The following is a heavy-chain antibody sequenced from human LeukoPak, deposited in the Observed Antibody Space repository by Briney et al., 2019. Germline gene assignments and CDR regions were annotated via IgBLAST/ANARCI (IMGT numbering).Heavy chain of an antibody. J-gene: IGHJ6*03. CDR3: ARAVAGKEDYYYYYYMDV. D-gene: IGHD6-19*01. V-gene: IGHV4-38-2*02. CDR2: IHHSGTT. Sequence: SETLSLTCTVSGYSINNNYYWDWIRQPPGKGLEFIASIHHSGTTYYNPALKSRVTISVDTSKNQFSLKLSSVTAADTAVYYCARAVAGKEDYYYYYYMDVWGKGTTVTVSS. CDR1: GYSINNNYY.